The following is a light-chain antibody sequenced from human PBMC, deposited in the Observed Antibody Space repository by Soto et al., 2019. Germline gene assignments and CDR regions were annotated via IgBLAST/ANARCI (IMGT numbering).Light chain of an antibody. V-gene: IGKV1-5*03. Sequence: DIQMTQSPSTLSGSVGDRVTITCRASQTISSWLAWYQQKPGKAPKLLIYKASTLKSGVPSRVNGSGSGTEFTLTISSLQPDDFATYYCQHYNSYSEAFGQGTKVNIK. CDR3: QHYNSYSEA. CDR1: QTISSW. CDR2: KAS. J-gene: IGKJ1*01.